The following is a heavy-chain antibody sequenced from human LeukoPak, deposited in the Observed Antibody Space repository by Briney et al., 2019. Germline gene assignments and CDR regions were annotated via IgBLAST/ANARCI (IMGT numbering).Heavy chain of an antibody. CDR2: ISSSSSYI. J-gene: IGHJ4*02. CDR3: ARDNLWFRELYYFDY. Sequence: GGSLRLSCAASGFTLSSYSMNWVRQAPGKGLEWVSSISSSSSYIYYADSVKGRFTISRDNAKNSLYLQMNSLRAEDTAVYYCARDNLWFRELYYFDYWGQGTLVTVSS. CDR1: GFTLSSYS. D-gene: IGHD3-10*01. V-gene: IGHV3-21*01.